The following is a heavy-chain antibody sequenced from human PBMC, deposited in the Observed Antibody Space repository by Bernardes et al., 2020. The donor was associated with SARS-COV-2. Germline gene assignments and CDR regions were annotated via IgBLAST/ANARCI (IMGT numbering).Heavy chain of an antibody. D-gene: IGHD1-26*01. CDR2: ITSDENTK. J-gene: IGHJ4*02. V-gene: IGHV3-30*03. CDR3: ARVGDFDN. Sequence: GGSLRLSCEVSGFTFSTYGLNWVRQAPGKGLEWLSLITSDENTKFYADSVKGRFTISRDNSKNMVYLQMTSLRPEDTAIYYCARVGDFDNWGQGTLVSVSS. CDR1: GFTFSTYG.